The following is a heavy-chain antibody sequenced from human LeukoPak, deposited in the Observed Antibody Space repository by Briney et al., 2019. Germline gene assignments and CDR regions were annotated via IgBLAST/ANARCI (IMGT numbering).Heavy chain of an antibody. V-gene: IGHV4-59*01. D-gene: IGHD6-19*01. J-gene: IGHJ6*02. Sequence: PSETLSLTCTVSGGSISSYYWSWIRQPPGKGLEWIGYIYYSGSANYNPYPKSRVTISVDTSKNQFSLKLSSVTAADTAVYYCARVGSVAVAGTRYYYYYGMDVWGQGTTVTVSS. CDR1: GGSISSYY. CDR2: IYYSGSA. CDR3: ARVGSVAVAGTRYYYYYGMDV.